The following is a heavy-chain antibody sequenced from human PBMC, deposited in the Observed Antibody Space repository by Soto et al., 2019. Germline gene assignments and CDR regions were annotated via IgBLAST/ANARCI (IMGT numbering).Heavy chain of an antibody. Sequence: PGGSLRLSCAASGFTFDDYGMSWVRQAPGKGLKWVSGINWNGGSTGYADSVKGRFTISRDNAKNSLYLQMNSLRAEDTAVYYCARATHYYDSSGYYLADAFDIWGQGTMVTVSS. CDR1: GFTFDDYG. J-gene: IGHJ3*02. V-gene: IGHV3-20*04. CDR2: INWNGGST. D-gene: IGHD3-22*01. CDR3: ARATHYYDSSGYYLADAFDI.